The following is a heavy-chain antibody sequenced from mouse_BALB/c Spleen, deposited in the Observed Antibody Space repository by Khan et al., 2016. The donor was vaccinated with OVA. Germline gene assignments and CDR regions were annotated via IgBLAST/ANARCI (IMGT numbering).Heavy chain of an antibody. D-gene: IGHD2-14*01. CDR1: GFLLTTYG. Sequence: VQLQESGPGLLQPSQSLSITCTVSGFLLTTYGVHWVRQSPGKGLEWLGLIWSGGNTDYNAAFISRLSISKDNSKSQVFFKMNSLQADDTAIYYCARNSYMYDFTYWGQGTLVTVSA. CDR2: IWSGGNT. J-gene: IGHJ3*01. CDR3: ARNSYMYDFTY. V-gene: IGHV2-4-1*01.